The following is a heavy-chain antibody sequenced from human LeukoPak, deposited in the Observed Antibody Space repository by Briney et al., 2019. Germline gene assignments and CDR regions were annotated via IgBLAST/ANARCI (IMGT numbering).Heavy chain of an antibody. D-gene: IGHD3-10*01. Sequence: SETLSLTCTVSGGSISSSYSYWGWIRQPPGKGLEWIGRIYTSGSTNYNPSLKSRVTISVDTSKNQFSLKLSSVTAADTAVYYCARLWFGPEGDAFDIWGQGTMVTVSS. J-gene: IGHJ3*02. V-gene: IGHV4-61*02. CDR2: IYTSGST. CDR3: ARLWFGPEGDAFDI. CDR1: GGSISSSYSY.